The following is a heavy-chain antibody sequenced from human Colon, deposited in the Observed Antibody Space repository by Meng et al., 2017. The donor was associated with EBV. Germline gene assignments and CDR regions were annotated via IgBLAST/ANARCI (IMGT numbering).Heavy chain of an antibody. CDR2: TYYRSKWYN. D-gene: IGHD1-26*01. CDR1: GGSVSCNSAA. V-gene: IGHV6-1*01. Sequence: QLQPARTGLVKPSHTPLLTWAISGGSVSCNSAAWNWIRQSPSRGLEWLGRTYYRSKWYNDYAVSVKSRITINPDTSKNQFSLQLNSVTPEDTAVYYCARVAVGISSFDYWGQGTLVTVSS. J-gene: IGHJ4*02. CDR3: ARVAVGISSFDY.